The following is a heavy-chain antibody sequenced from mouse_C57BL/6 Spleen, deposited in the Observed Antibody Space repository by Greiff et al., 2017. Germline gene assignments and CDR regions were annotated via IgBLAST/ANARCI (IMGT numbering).Heavy chain of an antibody. Sequence: VKLEESGPGLVAPSQSLSITCTVSGFSLTSYGVDWVRQPPGKGLEWLGVIWGGGSTNYNSALMSRLSISKDNSKSQVFLKMNSLQTDDTAMYYCAKRGFYYGNYEFAYWGQGTLVTVSA. D-gene: IGHD2-1*01. CDR3: AKRGFYYGNYEFAY. CDR2: IWGGGST. J-gene: IGHJ3*01. CDR1: GFSLTSYG. V-gene: IGHV2-9*01.